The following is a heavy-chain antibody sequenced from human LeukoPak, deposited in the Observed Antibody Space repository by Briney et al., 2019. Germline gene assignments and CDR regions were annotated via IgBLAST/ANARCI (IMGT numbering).Heavy chain of an antibody. D-gene: IGHD3-10*02. Sequence: GGALLLSCAASGLTLRSYEMNSVRQAQGTGLEWVPHISSSGSTIYYADPMKGRFTISRDNANNSLYMQMNRLRAEDTAVYYCAELGITMVGGFWGKGTTVTIS. V-gene: IGHV3-48*03. CDR2: ISSSGSTI. J-gene: IGHJ6*03. CDR1: GLTLRSYE. CDR3: AELGITMVGGF.